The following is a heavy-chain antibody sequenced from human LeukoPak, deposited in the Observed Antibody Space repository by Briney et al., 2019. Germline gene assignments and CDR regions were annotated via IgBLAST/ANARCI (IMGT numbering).Heavy chain of an antibody. D-gene: IGHD2-15*01. CDR2: ISSSASHT. CDR1: GFTFSDYY. V-gene: IGHV3-11*06. Sequence: PGGSLRPSCAASGFTFSDYYMSWIRQAPGRGLEWISYISSSASHTKYADSVKGRFTISRDNAKNSLHLQMNSLRAEDTAVYYCARDPYCCGGSCRPGWFDPWGQGTLVTVSS. J-gene: IGHJ5*02. CDR3: ARDPYCCGGSCRPGWFDP.